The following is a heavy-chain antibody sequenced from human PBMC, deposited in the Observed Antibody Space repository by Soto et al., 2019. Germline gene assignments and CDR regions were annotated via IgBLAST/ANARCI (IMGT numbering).Heavy chain of an antibody. CDR3: ARNPYGQYYFDY. D-gene: IGHD3-10*01. CDR2: ISYDGSNK. V-gene: IGHV3-30*04. J-gene: IGHJ4*02. Sequence: GGSLRLSCAASGFTFSTHAMHWVRQAPGKGQEWVAIISYDGSNKFYADSVKGRFTISRDNSKNTLDLQMNSLTPEDTAVYSCARNPYGQYYFDYWGQGTLVTVSS. CDR1: GFTFSTHA.